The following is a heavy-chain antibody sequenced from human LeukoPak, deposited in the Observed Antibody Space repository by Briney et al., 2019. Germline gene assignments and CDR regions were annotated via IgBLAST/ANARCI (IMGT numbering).Heavy chain of an antibody. V-gene: IGHV3-23*01. CDR2: ISGSGGST. D-gene: IGHD6-13*01. J-gene: IGHJ5*02. Sequence: HPGGSLRLSCAASGFTFSYYGMNWVRQAPGKGLEWVSGISGSGGSTYYADSVKGRFTISRDNSKNTLYLQMNSLRAEDTAVYYCAKGIARFDPWGQGTLVTVSS. CDR1: GFTFSYYG. CDR3: AKGIARFDP.